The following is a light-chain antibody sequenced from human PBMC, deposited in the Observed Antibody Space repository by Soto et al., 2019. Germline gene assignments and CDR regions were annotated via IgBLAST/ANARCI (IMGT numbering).Light chain of an antibody. Sequence: DIQMTQSPSTLSASVGDRITITCRASQSVSRRLAWYQQKPGKAPKLIIYNASSLESGVPSRFSGRGSGTEFTLTISSLQPDDCATYYCHTYNSYSLHTFGQGTKVDIK. V-gene: IGKV1-5*01. CDR3: HTYNSYSLHT. CDR2: NAS. CDR1: QSVSRR. J-gene: IGKJ2*01.